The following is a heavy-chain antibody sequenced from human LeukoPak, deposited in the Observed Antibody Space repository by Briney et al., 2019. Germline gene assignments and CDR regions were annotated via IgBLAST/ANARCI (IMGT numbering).Heavy chain of an antibody. Sequence: GGSLRLSCAASGFTSSSYSMNWVRQAPGKGLEWVSSISSSSSYIYYADSVKGRFTISRDNAKNSLYLQMNSLRAEDTAVYYCARGFGYSGYDPLDYWGQGTLVTVSS. CDR3: ARGFGYSGYDPLDY. CDR2: ISSSSSYI. V-gene: IGHV3-21*01. J-gene: IGHJ4*02. CDR1: GFTSSSYS. D-gene: IGHD5-12*01.